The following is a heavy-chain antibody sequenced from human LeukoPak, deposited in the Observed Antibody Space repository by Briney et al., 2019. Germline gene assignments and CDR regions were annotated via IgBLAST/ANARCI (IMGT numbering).Heavy chain of an antibody. D-gene: IGHD3-10*01. Sequence: PGGSLRLSCAASGFTFSSYAMHWVRQAPGKGLEWVAVLSYDGSNKYYADSVKGRFTISRDNSKNTLYLQMNSLRAEDTAVYYCAREITMVRGVIMVPLDVWGQGTTVTVSS. CDR1: GFTFSSYA. V-gene: IGHV3-30-3*01. J-gene: IGHJ6*02. CDR2: LSYDGSNK. CDR3: AREITMVRGVIMVPLDV.